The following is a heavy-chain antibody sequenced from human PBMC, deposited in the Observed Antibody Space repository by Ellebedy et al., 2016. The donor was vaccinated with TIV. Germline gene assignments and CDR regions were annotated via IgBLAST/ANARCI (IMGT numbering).Heavy chain of an antibody. CDR3: AGDRH. CDR1: GFSFTDYN. Sequence: PGGSLRLSCAASGFSFTDYNMNWVRQAPGKGLEWVSSVSRSGGNIFYADSVKGRFTISRDNSNNSVFLQLNDLRPEDTARYYCAGDRHWGQGTLLIVSS. J-gene: IGHJ4*02. V-gene: IGHV3-21*01. CDR2: VSRSGGNI.